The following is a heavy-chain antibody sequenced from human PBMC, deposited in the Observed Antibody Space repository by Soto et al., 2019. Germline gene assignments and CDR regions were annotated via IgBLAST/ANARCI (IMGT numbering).Heavy chain of an antibody. CDR2: IKEDGSDK. V-gene: IGHV3-7*03. Sequence: PGGSLRLSCAVSGFTFSNYWMSWVRQAPGRGLEWVANIKEDGSDKYYVDSVKDRFTISRDNAENSLYLRMNSPKTEDTAVYYCARPGVEMATISYFDSWGQGTLVTVSS. D-gene: IGHD5-12*01. J-gene: IGHJ4*02. CDR3: ARPGVEMATISYFDS. CDR1: GFTFSNYW.